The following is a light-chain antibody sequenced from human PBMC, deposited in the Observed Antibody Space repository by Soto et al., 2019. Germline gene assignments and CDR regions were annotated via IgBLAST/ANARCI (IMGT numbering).Light chain of an antibody. CDR3: CSYVSSSTFWG. V-gene: IGLV2-23*03. Sequence: QSALTQPASVSGSPGQSITISCTGTSSDVGSYNVVSWYQQHPGKAPKLIIYEGSKRPSGVSNRFSGSKSGNTASLTISGLQDEDEADYYCCSYVSSSTFWGFGGGTKLTVL. CDR1: SSDVGSYNV. CDR2: EGS. J-gene: IGLJ3*02.